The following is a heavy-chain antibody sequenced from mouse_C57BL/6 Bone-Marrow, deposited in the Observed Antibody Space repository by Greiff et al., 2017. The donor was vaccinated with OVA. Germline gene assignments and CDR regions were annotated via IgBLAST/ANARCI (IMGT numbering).Heavy chain of an antibody. J-gene: IGHJ4*01. Sequence: EVHLVESGAELVRPGASVKLSCTASGFNIKDDYMHWVKQRPEQGLEWIGWIDPENGDTEYASKFQGKATITADTSSNTAYLQLSSLTSEDTAVYYCTAITTVVEGYWGQGTSVTVSS. CDR3: TAITTVVEGY. CDR2: IDPENGDT. D-gene: IGHD1-1*01. V-gene: IGHV14-4*01. CDR1: GFNIKDDY.